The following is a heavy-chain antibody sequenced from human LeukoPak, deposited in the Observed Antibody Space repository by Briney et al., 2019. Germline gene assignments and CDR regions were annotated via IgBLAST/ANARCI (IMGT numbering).Heavy chain of an antibody. D-gene: IGHD3-10*01. Sequence: SETLSLTCAVYGGSFSGYYWSWIRQPPGKGLEWIGEINHSGSTNYNPSLKSRVTISVDTSKNQFSLKLSSVTAADTAVYYCARGANLLWFGELFDYWGQGTLVTVSS. CDR1: GGSFSGYY. CDR2: INHSGST. CDR3: ARGANLLWFGELFDY. J-gene: IGHJ4*02. V-gene: IGHV4-34*01.